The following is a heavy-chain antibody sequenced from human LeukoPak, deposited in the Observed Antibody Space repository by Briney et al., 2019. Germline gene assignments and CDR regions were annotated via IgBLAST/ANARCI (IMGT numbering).Heavy chain of an antibody. J-gene: IGHJ4*02. D-gene: IGHD3-16*02. CDR3: ARETRLPVWGSYRYTSIDY. CDR1: GGSFSGYY. CDR2: INHSGRT. V-gene: IGHV4-34*01. Sequence: SETLSLTCAVYGGSFSGYYCSWIRQPPGKGLEWIGEINHSGRTNYNPSLNSRVTISVDTSKNHFSLKLSSVTAAYTAVYYCARETRLPVWGSYRYTSIDYWGQGTLVTVSS.